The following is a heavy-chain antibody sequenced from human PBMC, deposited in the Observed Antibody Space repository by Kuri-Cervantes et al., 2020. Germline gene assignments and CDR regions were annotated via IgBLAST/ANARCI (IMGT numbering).Heavy chain of an antibody. D-gene: IGHD3-16*02. Sequence: GGSLRPPGTALGFDFSAYPRAWVRKAPGRGPEWISSISNAGGTTCYADSVKGRFTISRDNAKNSRYPQMNSLRAEDTAGYYCAKVMSRFGGVIDSFDYWGQGTMVTVSS. J-gene: IGHJ4*02. CDR2: ISNAGGTT. CDR1: GFDFSAYP. V-gene: IGHV3-23*01. CDR3: AKVMSRFGGVIDSFDY.